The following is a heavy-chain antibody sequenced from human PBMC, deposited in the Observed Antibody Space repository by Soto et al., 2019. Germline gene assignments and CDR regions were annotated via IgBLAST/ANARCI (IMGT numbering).Heavy chain of an antibody. CDR1: GFTFSDYW. V-gene: IGHV3-74*01. CDR2: INTDGSTT. Sequence: PGGSLRLSCAASGFTFSDYWIHWVRQAPGKGLVWVSRINTDGSTTNYADSVKGRFTISRDNAKKTVFLQMNSLRAEDTAVYYCVRSLFRNGPDHYWGQGTLVTVSS. D-gene: IGHD1-1*01. J-gene: IGHJ4*02. CDR3: VRSLFRNGPDHY.